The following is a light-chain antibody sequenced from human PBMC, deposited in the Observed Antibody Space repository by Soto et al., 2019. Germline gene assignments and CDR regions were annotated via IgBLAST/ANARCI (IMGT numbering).Light chain of an antibody. CDR2: GVN. Sequence: QSALTQPASVSGSPGQSITISCTGTTSDIGSYDLVSWYRQHPGEAPSLLIYGVNKRPSGVSNRFSGSKSGNTAYLTISGLQAEDEAHYWCYAYGLSNTFAFGGGTRSPS. CDR1: TSDIGSYDL. J-gene: IGLJ2*01. V-gene: IGLV2-23*02. CDR3: YAYGLSNTFA.